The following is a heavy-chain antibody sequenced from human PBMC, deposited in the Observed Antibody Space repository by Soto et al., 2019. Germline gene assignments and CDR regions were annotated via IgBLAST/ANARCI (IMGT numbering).Heavy chain of an antibody. CDR2: IRSKANSYAT. CDR3: ARDLKLGYGMDV. Sequence: HPGGSLRLSCAASGFTFSGSAMHWVRQASGKGLEWVGRIRSKANSYATAYAASVKGRFTISRDDSKNTAYLQMNSLRAEDTAVYYCARDLKLGYGMDVWGQGTTVTVSS. V-gene: IGHV3-73*01. J-gene: IGHJ6*02. D-gene: IGHD3-16*01. CDR1: GFTFSGSA.